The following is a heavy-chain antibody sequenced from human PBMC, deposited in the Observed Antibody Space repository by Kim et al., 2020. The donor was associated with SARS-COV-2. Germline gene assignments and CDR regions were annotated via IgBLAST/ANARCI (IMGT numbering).Heavy chain of an antibody. CDR2: IWYDGSNK. J-gene: IGHJ4*02. CDR1: GFTFSSYG. D-gene: IGHD2-8*01. V-gene: IGHV3-33*01. CDR3: ARDGVYAIHFDY. Sequence: GGSLRLSCAASGFTFSSYGMHWVRQAPGKGLEWVAVIWYDGSNKYYADSVKGRFTISRDNSKNTLYLQMNSLRAEDTAVYYCARDGVYAIHFDYWAQGTLVTISS.